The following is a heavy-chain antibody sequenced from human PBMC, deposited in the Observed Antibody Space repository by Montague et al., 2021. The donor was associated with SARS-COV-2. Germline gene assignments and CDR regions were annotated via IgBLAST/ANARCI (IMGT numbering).Heavy chain of an antibody. J-gene: IGHJ6*02. V-gene: IGHV4-34*01. CDR2: INHSGSA. D-gene: IGHD3-10*01. Sequence: SETLSLTCAVYGGSFSGYYWSWFRQPPGKGLEWFGEINHSGSANYNPSLKSRVTISVDTSKNQFSLQLSSVTAADTAVYYCARVRYYGSGTSLGMDVWGQGTTVTVPS. CDR1: GGSFSGYY. CDR3: ARVRYYGSGTSLGMDV.